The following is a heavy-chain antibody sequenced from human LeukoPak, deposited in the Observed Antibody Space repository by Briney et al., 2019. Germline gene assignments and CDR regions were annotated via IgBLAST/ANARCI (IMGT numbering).Heavy chain of an antibody. CDR2: INHSGST. D-gene: IGHD6-13*01. J-gene: IGHJ4*02. CDR3: AKEFERQQLGRVDY. Sequence: PSQTLSLTCAVYGGSSSGYYSSWIRQPPGKGLEWIGEINHSGSTNYNTSLKSRVTISVDTSKNQFSLKLRSVSAADTAVYYCAKEFERQQLGRVDYWGQGTLVTVSS. V-gene: IGHV4-34*01. CDR1: GGSSSGYY.